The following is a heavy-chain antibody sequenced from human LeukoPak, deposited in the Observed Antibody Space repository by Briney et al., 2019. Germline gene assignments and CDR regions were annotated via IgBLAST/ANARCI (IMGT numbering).Heavy chain of an antibody. V-gene: IGHV1-2*02. CDR2: INPNSGGT. J-gene: IGHJ5*02. Sequence: GASVKVSCKASGYTFTGYYMHWVRQAPGQGLEWMGWINPNSGGTNYAQKFQGRVTMTRDTSISTAYMELSRLRSDDTAVYYCARGNDIVVVPAAKPSLDPWGQGTLVTVSS. CDR3: ARGNDIVVVPAAKPSLDP. CDR1: GYTFTGYY. D-gene: IGHD2-2*01.